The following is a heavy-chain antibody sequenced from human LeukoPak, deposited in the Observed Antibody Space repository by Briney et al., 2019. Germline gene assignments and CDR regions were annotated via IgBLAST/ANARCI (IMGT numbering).Heavy chain of an antibody. Sequence: PGGSLRLSCAASGFTFSDHAMSWVRQAPAKGLEWVSSINGNGGGSYYIDSVKGRFTVSRDNAENTLYLQMNSLRVEDTAVYYCVRSAFHAGSGNYYDYWGQGTLVTVSS. D-gene: IGHD3-22*01. CDR2: INGNGGGS. V-gene: IGHV3-23*01. CDR1: GFTFSDHA. J-gene: IGHJ4*02. CDR3: VRSAFHAGSGNYYDY.